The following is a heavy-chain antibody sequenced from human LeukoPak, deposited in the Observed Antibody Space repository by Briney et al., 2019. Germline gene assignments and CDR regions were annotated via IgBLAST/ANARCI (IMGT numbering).Heavy chain of an antibody. CDR2: IYYSGST. CDR3: ARGAPPHSSSQYPRPSGWLFDY. J-gene: IGHJ4*02. D-gene: IGHD6-13*01. Sequence: SETLSLTCTVSGGSISSSSYYWGWIRQPPGKGLEWIGSIYYSGSTYYNPSLKSRVTISVDTSKNQFSLKLSSVTAADTAVYYCARGAPPHSSSQYPRPSGWLFDYWAREPWSPSPQ. V-gene: IGHV4-39*01. CDR1: GGSISSSSYY.